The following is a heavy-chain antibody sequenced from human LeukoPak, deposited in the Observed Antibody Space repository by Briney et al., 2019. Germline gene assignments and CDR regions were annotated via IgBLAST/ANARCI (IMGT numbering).Heavy chain of an antibody. CDR1: GFTFSSYS. J-gene: IGHJ5*02. Sequence: GGSLRLSCAASGFTFSSYSMNWVREAPGKGLEWVSYISSSSSTIYYADSVKGRFTISRDNAKNSLYLQMNSLRAEDTAVYYCARGAGARWFDPWGQGTLVTVSS. V-gene: IGHV3-48*01. CDR2: ISSSSSTI. D-gene: IGHD1-26*01. CDR3: ARGAGARWFDP.